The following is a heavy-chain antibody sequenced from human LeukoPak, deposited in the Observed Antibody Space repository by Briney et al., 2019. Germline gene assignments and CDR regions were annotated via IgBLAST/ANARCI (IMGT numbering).Heavy chain of an antibody. D-gene: IGHD1-7*01. J-gene: IGHJ4*02. Sequence: GGSLRLSCTASGFIFRDYVMSWVRQAPGKGPEWVAAIWRTGDWTHYVDSVKGRFTISRDNSKNTLYLQMSSLRAEDTAVYYCAKDERNWNYNLASQTYDWGQGTLVTVSS. V-gene: IGHV3-23*01. CDR1: GFIFRDYV. CDR3: AKDERNWNYNLASQTYD. CDR2: IWRTGDWT.